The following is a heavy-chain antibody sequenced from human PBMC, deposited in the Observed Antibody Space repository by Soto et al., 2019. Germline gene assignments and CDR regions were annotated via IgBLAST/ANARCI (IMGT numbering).Heavy chain of an antibody. CDR1: GFTFSSSA. Sequence: VQLLEYGGGLVQPEGALRLSCAASGFTFSSSAMDWVRQGPGKGLEGVAVVSSGGSTHYADSVRGRFTISRDNSKNTLSLQMNSLTAEDTAVYFCAKRRGAGGDFDYWGQGALVTVSS. CDR2: VSSGGST. V-gene: IGHV3-23*01. J-gene: IGHJ4*02. CDR3: AKRRGAGGDFDY. D-gene: IGHD1-26*01.